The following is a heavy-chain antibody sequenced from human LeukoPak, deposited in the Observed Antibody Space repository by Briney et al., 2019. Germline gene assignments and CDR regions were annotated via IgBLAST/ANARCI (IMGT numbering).Heavy chain of an antibody. J-gene: IGHJ3*02. CDR1: GFTFSTYG. Sequence: GRSLRLSCAASGFTFSTYGMHWVRQAPGKGLEWVAIIWYDGSNKYYADSVKGRFTISRDNSKNTLYLQMNNLRAEDTAVYYCARGPVLAYCGGDCQGDAFGIWGQGTMVTVSS. D-gene: IGHD2-21*02. CDR2: IWYDGSNK. CDR3: ARGPVLAYCGGDCQGDAFGI. V-gene: IGHV3-33*01.